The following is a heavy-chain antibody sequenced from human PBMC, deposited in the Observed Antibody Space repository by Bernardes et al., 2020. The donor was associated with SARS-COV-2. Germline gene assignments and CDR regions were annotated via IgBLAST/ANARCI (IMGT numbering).Heavy chain of an antibody. D-gene: IGHD2-8*01. Sequence: GGSLRLSCAASGFTIWAYGMHWVRQPPGKGLEWVATMSYDGRKEFYIDSVKGRFTISRDNSKNTVYLEMNNLRAEDTAVYYCAKRLEFCTKNSCPGNDYWGQGTLVTVSS. V-gene: IGHV3-33*06. J-gene: IGHJ4*02. CDR1: GFTIWAYG. CDR3: AKRLEFCTKNSCPGNDY. CDR2: MSYDGRKE.